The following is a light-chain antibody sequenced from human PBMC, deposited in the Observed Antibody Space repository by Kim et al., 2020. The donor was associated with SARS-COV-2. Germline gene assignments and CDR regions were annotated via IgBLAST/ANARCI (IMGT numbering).Light chain of an antibody. CDR2: DVS. CDR1: SSDVVGYNY. V-gene: IGLV2-14*03. CDR3: SSYSSSSIL. J-gene: IGLJ2*01. Sequence: PGQALSISCTGTSSDVVGYNYVSWYQQHPGKAPKLMIYDVSDRPSGVSNRFSGSKSGNTASLTISGLQAEDEAYYYCSSYSSSSILFGGGTQLTVL.